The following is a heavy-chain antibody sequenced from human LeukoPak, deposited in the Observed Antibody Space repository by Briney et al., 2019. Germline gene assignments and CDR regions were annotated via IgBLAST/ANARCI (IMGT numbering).Heavy chain of an antibody. V-gene: IGHV3-9*01. D-gene: IGHD1-26*01. Sequence: TGGSLRLSCAASGFTFDDYAMNWVRQAPGKGLEWVSGISWNSGSIGYAASVKGRFTISRDNAKNSLYLQMNSLTAEDTAVYYCAKCPKWNYFDYWGQGTLVTVSS. CDR3: AKCPKWNYFDY. J-gene: IGHJ4*02. CDR1: GFTFDDYA. CDR2: ISWNSGSI.